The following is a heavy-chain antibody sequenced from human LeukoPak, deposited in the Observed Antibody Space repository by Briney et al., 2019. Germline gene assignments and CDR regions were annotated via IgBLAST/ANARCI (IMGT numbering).Heavy chain of an antibody. J-gene: IGHJ3*02. Sequence: SQTLSLTCTVSGGSISSGDYYWSWIRQPPGKGLEWIGYIYYSGSTYYDPSLKSRVTISVDTSKNQFSLKLSSVTAADTAVYYCARGQRTLSDAFDIWGQGTMVTVSS. D-gene: IGHD1-1*01. CDR3: ARGQRTLSDAFDI. V-gene: IGHV4-30-4*01. CDR1: GGSISSGDYY. CDR2: IYYSGST.